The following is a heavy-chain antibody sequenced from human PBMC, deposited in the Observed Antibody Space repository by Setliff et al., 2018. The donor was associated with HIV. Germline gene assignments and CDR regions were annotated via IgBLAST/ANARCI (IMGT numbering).Heavy chain of an antibody. D-gene: IGHD5-12*01. Sequence: PGESLKISCVGSGFTFRTYAMGWVRQAPGKGLEWVSSNSGYGKETYYADSVKGRFSISRDNSKKTLYLQMNRLRAEDTAVYYCARVQYSPAGWYFDLWGRGTLVTVSS. V-gene: IGHV3-23*01. CDR3: ARVQYSPAGWYFDL. CDR1: GFTFRTYA. CDR2: NSGYGKET. J-gene: IGHJ2*01.